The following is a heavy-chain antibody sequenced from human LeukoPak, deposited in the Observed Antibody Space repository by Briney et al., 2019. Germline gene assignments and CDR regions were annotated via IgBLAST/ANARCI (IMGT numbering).Heavy chain of an antibody. V-gene: IGHV3-21*01. CDR3: ASPSRTMSPPPFHY. CDR2: ISSSSSYI. J-gene: IGHJ4*02. D-gene: IGHD3-22*01. CDR1: GFTFSSYS. Sequence: PGGSLRLSCAASGFTFSSYSMNWVRQAPGKGLEWVSSISSSSSYIYYADSVKGRFTISRDNAKNSLYLQMNSLRAEDTAVYYCASPSRTMSPPPFHYWGQGTLVTVSS.